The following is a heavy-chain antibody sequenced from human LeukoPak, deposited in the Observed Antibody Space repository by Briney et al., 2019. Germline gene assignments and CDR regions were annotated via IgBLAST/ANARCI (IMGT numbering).Heavy chain of an antibody. J-gene: IGHJ4*02. D-gene: IGHD5-18*01. CDR1: GFTLSSYA. V-gene: IGHV3-23*01. CDR2: ISGSGGST. CDR3: ANLWIQLWGHFDY. Sequence: GGSLRLSCAASGFTLSSYAMSWVRQAPGKGLEWVSAISGSGGSTYYADSVKGRFTISRDNSKNTLYLQMNSLRAEDTAVYYCANLWIQLWGHFDYWGQGTLVTVSS.